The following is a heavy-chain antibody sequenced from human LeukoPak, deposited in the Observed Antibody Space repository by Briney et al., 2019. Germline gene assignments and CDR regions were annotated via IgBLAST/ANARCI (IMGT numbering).Heavy chain of an antibody. Sequence: TSETLSLTCTVSGGPISSSSYYWGWIRQPPGKGLEWIGSIYYSGSTYYNPSLKSRVTISLDRSKNQFSLKLTSVTAADTAVYYCARYGGSGTYFFDYWGQGTLVTVSS. J-gene: IGHJ4*02. CDR2: IYYSGST. V-gene: IGHV4-39*07. CDR1: GGPISSSSYY. D-gene: IGHD3-10*01. CDR3: ARYGGSGTYFFDY.